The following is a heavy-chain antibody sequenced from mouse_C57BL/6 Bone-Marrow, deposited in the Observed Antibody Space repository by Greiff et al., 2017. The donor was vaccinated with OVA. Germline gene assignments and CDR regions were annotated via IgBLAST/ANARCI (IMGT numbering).Heavy chain of an antibody. V-gene: IGHV14-4*01. CDR3: TVGYGKKKDFDY. J-gene: IGHJ2*01. CDR1: GFNIKDVY. Sequence: EVQLQQSGAELVRPGASVKLSCTASGFNIKDVYMHWVKQRPEQGLEWIGWIDPENGDTEYASKFQGKATITADTSSNTAYLQLSSLTSEDTAVYYCTVGYGKKKDFDYWGQGTTLTVSS. CDR2: IDPENGDT. D-gene: IGHD1-1*02.